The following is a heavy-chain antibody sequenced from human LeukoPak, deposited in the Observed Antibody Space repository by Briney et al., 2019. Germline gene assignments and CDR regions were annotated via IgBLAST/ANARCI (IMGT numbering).Heavy chain of an antibody. CDR2: INHSGST. J-gene: IGHJ5*02. CDR1: GGSFSGYY. Sequence: SETLSLTCAVYGGSFSGYYWSWIRQPLGKGLEWIGEINHSGSTNYNPSLKSRVTISVDTSKNQFSLKLSSVTAADTAVYYCAISLQIIAAGYNWFDPWGQGTLVTVSS. V-gene: IGHV4-34*01. CDR3: AISLQIIAAGYNWFDP. D-gene: IGHD6-13*01.